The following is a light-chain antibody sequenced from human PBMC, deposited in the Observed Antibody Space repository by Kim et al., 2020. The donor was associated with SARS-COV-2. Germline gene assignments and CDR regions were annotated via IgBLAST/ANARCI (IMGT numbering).Light chain of an antibody. J-gene: IGLJ3*02. Sequence: TNTVNWYQQVPGTAPKLLIYNNDQRPSGVPDRFSGSKSGTSASLAISGLQSEDEAHYYCAAWDDSLNGVFGGGTKVTVL. CDR2: NND. V-gene: IGLV1-44*01. CDR1: TNT. CDR3: AAWDDSLNGV.